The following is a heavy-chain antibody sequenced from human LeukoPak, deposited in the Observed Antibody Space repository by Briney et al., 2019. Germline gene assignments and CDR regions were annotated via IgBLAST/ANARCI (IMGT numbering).Heavy chain of an antibody. Sequence: SETLSLTRAVYGGSFSGYYWSWIRQPPGKGLEWIGEINHSGSTNYNPSLKSRVTISVDTSKNQFSLKLSSVTAADTAVYYCARASGYGFYYYYYMDVWGKGTTVTVSS. D-gene: IGHD5-12*01. CDR2: INHSGST. CDR1: GGSFSGYY. CDR3: ARASGYGFYYYYYMDV. V-gene: IGHV4-34*01. J-gene: IGHJ6*03.